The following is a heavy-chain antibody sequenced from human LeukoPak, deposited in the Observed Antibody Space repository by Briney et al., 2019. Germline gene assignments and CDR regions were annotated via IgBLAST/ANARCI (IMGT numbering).Heavy chain of an antibody. Sequence: PSETLSLTCTVSGGSISSYYWSWIRQLAGKGLEWIGRIYTSGSTNYNPSLKSRVTMSVDTSKNQFSLKLSSVTAADTAVYYCARDNWWSSGWDRDAFDIWGQGTMVTVSS. J-gene: IGHJ3*02. CDR2: IYTSGST. D-gene: IGHD6-19*01. V-gene: IGHV4-4*07. CDR1: GGSISSYY. CDR3: ARDNWWSSGWDRDAFDI.